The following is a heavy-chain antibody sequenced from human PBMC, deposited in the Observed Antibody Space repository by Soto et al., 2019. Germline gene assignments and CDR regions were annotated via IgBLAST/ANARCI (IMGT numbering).Heavy chain of an antibody. D-gene: IGHD2-2*01. CDR1: GGSISGYS. Sequence: PSETLSLTCTVSGGSISGYSWTWIRQPPGKGLEWMGYIYKTGSTNNNPSLKSRVTMSVDTSKSQLSLKLTSVTAADTAVYYCGRGKPNCSGISCYFDTWGQGALVTVPS. CDR2: IYKTGST. V-gene: IGHV4-59*01. J-gene: IGHJ4*02. CDR3: GRGKPNCSGISCYFDT.